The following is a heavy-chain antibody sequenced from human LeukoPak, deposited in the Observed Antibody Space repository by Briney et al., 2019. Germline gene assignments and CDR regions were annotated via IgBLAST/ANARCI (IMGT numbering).Heavy chain of an antibody. D-gene: IGHD3-10*01. CDR3: ARTTTPHYYGSGSYALGY. CDR2: ISYDGSNK. CDR1: GFTFSTYA. Sequence: PGRSLRLSCAASGFTFSTYAMHWVRQGPGKGLEWVAVISYDGSNKYYADSVKGRFTISRDNSKNTLYLQMSSLSAEDTAVYHCARTTTPHYYGSGSYALGYWGQGTLVTVPS. J-gene: IGHJ4*02. V-gene: IGHV3-30-3*01.